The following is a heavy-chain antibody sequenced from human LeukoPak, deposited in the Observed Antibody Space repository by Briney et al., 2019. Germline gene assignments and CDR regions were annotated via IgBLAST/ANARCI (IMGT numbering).Heavy chain of an antibody. CDR2: IYYSGST. D-gene: IGHD1-1*01. Sequence: SETLSLTCAVSGASISGSGYYWGWIRQPPGKGLEWIGNIYYSGSTYYNASLQSRVTISVDTPKNQFSLKLSSLTAADTAVFYCARVNRDDNYYYYMDVWGKGTTVTVSS. CDR3: ARVNRDDNYYYYMDV. V-gene: IGHV4-39*07. J-gene: IGHJ6*03. CDR1: GASISGSGYY.